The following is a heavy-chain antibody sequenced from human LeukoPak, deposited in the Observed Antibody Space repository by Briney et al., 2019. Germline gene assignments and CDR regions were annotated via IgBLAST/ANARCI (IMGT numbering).Heavy chain of an antibody. CDR3: AKDQYDYVWGSYRFHFGY. CDR1: GFTFSSYA. J-gene: IGHJ4*02. Sequence: SGGSLRLSCAASGFTFSSYAMSWVRQAPGKGLEWVSAISGSGGSTYYADSVKGRFTISRDNSKNTLYLQMNSLRAEDTAVYCCAKDQYDYVWGSYRFHFGYWGQGTLVTVSS. CDR2: ISGSGGST. D-gene: IGHD3-16*02. V-gene: IGHV3-23*01.